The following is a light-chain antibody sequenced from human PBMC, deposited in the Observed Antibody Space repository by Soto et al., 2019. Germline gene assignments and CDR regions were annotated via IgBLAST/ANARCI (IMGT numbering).Light chain of an antibody. CDR3: QQHGSPPWT. CDR2: GAS. Sequence: EIVLTQSPGTLSLSPGERATLSCRASQSVSSSYLAWYQQKPGQAPRLLIYGASSRATGIPDRFSGSGSGTDFTLTISSLEPEDFAVYYCQQHGSPPWTFGQGTKVEIK. CDR1: QSVSSSY. V-gene: IGKV3-20*01. J-gene: IGKJ1*01.